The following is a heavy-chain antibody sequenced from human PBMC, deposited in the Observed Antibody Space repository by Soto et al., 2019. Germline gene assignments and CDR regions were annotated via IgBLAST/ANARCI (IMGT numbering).Heavy chain of an antibody. CDR3: ARGGKDLYYDFWSGYPYYGMDV. V-gene: IGHV3-21*01. CDR2: ISIRSSYI. J-gene: IGHJ6*02. CDR1: GLTFSTYS. Sequence: EVQLVESGGGLVKPGGSLTLSCEASGLTFSTYSRNWVRQAPGKGLEWVSSISIRSSYIYYADSVKGRFTISRDNAKNSLYLQMNSLRAEDTAVYYCARGGKDLYYDFWSGYPYYGMDVWGQGTTVTVSS. D-gene: IGHD3-3*01.